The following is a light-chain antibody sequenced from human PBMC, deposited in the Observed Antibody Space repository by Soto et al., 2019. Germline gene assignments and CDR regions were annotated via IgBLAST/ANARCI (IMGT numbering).Light chain of an antibody. CDR2: GVS. CDR3: QQYGTSPRK. CDR1: HSVRYNY. Sequence: EILLTQSPGTLSLSPGEGATLSCRASHSVRYNYLSLYQPKPGQAPRLLIYGVSTRATGIPDRFSGSGSGTDLTLTISRLDPEDFAVYYCQQYGTSPRKFGQGTKVDIK. V-gene: IGKV3-20*01. J-gene: IGKJ1*01.